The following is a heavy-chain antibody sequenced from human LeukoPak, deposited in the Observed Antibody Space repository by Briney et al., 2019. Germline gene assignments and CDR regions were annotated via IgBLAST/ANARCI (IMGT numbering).Heavy chain of an antibody. CDR3: ARGGGAADY. J-gene: IGHJ4*02. D-gene: IGHD1-26*01. V-gene: IGHV3-23*01. CDR2: ISGSGGNT. CDR1: GFTFSSYS. Sequence: PGGSLRLSCAASGFTFSSYSMNWVRQAPGKGLEWVSAISGSGGNTYYADSVKGRFTISRDNSKNTLYLQMNSLRAEDTAVYYCARGGGAADYWGQGTLVTVSS.